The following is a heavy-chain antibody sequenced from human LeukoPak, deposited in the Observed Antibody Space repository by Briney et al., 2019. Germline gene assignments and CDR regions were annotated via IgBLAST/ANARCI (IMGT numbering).Heavy chain of an antibody. D-gene: IGHD3-22*01. V-gene: IGHV4-59*12. CDR1: GGSISSYY. CDR2: FNYSGCP. J-gene: IGHJ4*02. Sequence: SEALSLTCAVSGGSISSYYWSWLRQPPGKGLEWIGYFNYSGCPNYNPSLRGRVTISVDTSKNQFSLKLSSVTAADAAVYYCARVRSVPRYGSSGYQLGYFDYWGGGPLVSVFS. CDR3: ARVRSVPRYGSSGYQLGYFDY.